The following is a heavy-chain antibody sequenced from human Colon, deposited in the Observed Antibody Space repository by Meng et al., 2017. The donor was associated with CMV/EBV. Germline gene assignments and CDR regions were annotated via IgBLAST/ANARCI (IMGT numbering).Heavy chain of an antibody. CDR3: ARVGRRMENDY. CDR1: GYTFTGYY. J-gene: IGHJ4*02. Sequence: ASVKVSCKASGYTFTGYYINWVRQAPGQGLEWMGGVNPNNGGTKYAQRFQGRVTMTRDTSIRTAYLELSRLTSDDTAMYYCARVGRRMENDYWGQGTLVTVSS. CDR2: VNPNNGGT. D-gene: IGHD1-1*01. V-gene: IGHV1-2*02.